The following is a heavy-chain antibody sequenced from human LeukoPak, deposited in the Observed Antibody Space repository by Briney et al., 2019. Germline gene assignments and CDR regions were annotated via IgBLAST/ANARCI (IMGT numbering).Heavy chain of an antibody. V-gene: IGHV4-59*01. CDR2: IYYSGST. J-gene: IGHJ4*02. CDR1: GGSISSYY. Sequence: PSETLSLTCTVSGGSISSYYWSWIRQPPGKGLEWIGYIYYSGSTNYNPSLKSRVTISVDTSKNQFSLKLSSVTAADTAVYYCARVPYYGSGSYYQDYWGQGTLVTVSS. D-gene: IGHD3-10*01. CDR3: ARVPYYGSGSYYQDY.